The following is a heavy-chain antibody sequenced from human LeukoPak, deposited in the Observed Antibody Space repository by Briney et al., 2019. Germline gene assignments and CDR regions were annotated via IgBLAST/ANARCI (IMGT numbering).Heavy chain of an antibody. V-gene: IGHV1-18*01. J-gene: IGHJ4*02. CDR2: ISTYNGNT. CDR3: ARTYYDILTGQQGKIDY. D-gene: IGHD3-9*01. CDR1: GYTFTTYG. Sequence: GASVTVSCRSSGYTFTTYGITWVRQAPGQGLEWMGWISTYNGNTNYAQKLEGRVTMTTDTFTSTAYMELRSLRSDDTAVYYCARTYYDILTGQQGKIDYWGQGTLVTVSS.